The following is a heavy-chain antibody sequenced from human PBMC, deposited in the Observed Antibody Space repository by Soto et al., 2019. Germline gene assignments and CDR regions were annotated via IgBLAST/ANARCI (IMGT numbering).Heavy chain of an antibody. CDR1: GGSISSSNYY. J-gene: IGHJ4*02. D-gene: IGHD2-15*01. CDR2: IYYSGTT. CDR3: ARFVVPATRQPDFDY. Sequence: QLQLQESGPRLVRTSETLSLTCTVSGGSISSSNYYWGWVRQPPGKGLDWIGNIYYSGTTYYNPYLKSRVTMSVDTSKNQFFMKLKSGTAADTAVYYCARFVVPATRQPDFDYWGQGTLVTVSS. V-gene: IGHV4-39*01.